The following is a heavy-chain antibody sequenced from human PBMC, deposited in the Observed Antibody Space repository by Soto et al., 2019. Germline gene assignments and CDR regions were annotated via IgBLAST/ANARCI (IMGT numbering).Heavy chain of an antibody. CDR1: GFTFSSSA. J-gene: IGHJ4*02. CDR3: AKSKGNSYSSSSRYFDY. D-gene: IGHD6-6*01. V-gene: IGHV3-23*01. Sequence: GGSLRLSCAASGFTFSSSAMSWVRQAPGRGPEWVSGISGSGGTTDYADSVKGRFTISRDNSKNTLYLQMNSLRAEDTAVYSCAKSKGNSYSSSSRYFDYWGQGTLVTSPQ. CDR2: ISGSGGTT.